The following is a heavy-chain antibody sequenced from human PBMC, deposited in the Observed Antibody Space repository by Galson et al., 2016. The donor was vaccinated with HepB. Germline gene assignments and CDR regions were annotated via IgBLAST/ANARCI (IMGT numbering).Heavy chain of an antibody. V-gene: IGHV4-31*03. Sequence: PSLTCSVSGGSISTGGYYWSWIRQHPGKGLEWIGHIYYSGSTSYNPSLKSRLSISVDTSKNQFSLNLSSVTVADTAVYYCARRISGYYNSWGQGTLVTVSS. CDR3: ARRISGYYNS. D-gene: IGHD3-22*01. J-gene: IGHJ4*02. CDR2: IYYSGST. CDR1: GGSISTGGYY.